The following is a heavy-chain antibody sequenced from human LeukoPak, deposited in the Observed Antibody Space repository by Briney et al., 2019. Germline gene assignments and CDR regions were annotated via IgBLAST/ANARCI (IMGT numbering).Heavy chain of an antibody. CDR1: GGTFSSCA. Sequence: GASVKVSCKASGGTFSSCAISWVRQAPGQGLEWTGRIIPILGIADYAQKFQGRVTITADKSTSTAYMELSSLRSEDTAVYYCARGVGDSSGYSPRWFDPWGQGTLVTVSS. CDR2: IIPILGIA. J-gene: IGHJ5*02. CDR3: ARGVGDSSGYSPRWFDP. D-gene: IGHD3-22*01. V-gene: IGHV1-69*04.